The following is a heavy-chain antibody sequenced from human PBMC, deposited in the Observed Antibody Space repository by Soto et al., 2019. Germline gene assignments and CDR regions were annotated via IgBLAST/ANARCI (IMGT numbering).Heavy chain of an antibody. Sequence: XTLSLACTVSRASVYTYAWAWIRQPAGKGLQWIGHIYSSGSANYSPSLKSRVSMSVESSKNQISLKMTSLTAADTAVYYCATIVGANDYWGQGTLGTVSS. D-gene: IGHD1-26*01. J-gene: IGHJ4*02. V-gene: IGHV4-4*07. CDR1: RASVYTYA. CDR2: IYSSGSA. CDR3: ATIVGANDY.